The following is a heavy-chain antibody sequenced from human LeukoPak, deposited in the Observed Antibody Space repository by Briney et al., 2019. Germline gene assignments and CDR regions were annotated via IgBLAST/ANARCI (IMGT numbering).Heavy chain of an antibody. CDR2: IYHSGST. CDR3: ARHADYDFWSGYSAGNGDWFDP. CDR1: GYSISSGYD. D-gene: IGHD3-3*01. J-gene: IGHJ5*02. Sequence: SETLSLTCAVSGYSISSGYDWGWIRQPPGKGLEWIGSIYHSGSTYYNPSLKSRVTISVDTSKNQFSLKLSSVTAADTAVYYCARHADYDFWSGYSAGNGDWFDPWGQGTLVTVSS. V-gene: IGHV4-38-2*01.